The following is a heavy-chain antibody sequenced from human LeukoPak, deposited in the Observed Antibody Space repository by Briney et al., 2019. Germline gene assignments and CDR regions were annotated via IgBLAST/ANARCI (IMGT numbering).Heavy chain of an antibody. CDR2: ISSSGSTI. CDR3: ARVRSGEQWLDAFDI. D-gene: IGHD6-19*01. CDR1: GFTFSDYY. J-gene: IGHJ3*02. Sequence: GGSLRLSCAASGFTFSDYYMSWIRQAPGKGLEWVSYISSSGSTIYYADSVKGRFTISRDNAKNSLYLQMNSLRAEDTAVYYCARVRSGEQWLDAFDIWGQGTMVTVSS. V-gene: IGHV3-11*01.